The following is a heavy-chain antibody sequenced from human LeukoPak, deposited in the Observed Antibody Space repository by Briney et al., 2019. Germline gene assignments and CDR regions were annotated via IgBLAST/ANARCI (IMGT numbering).Heavy chain of an antibody. D-gene: IGHD1-14*01. Sequence: SETLSLTCTVSGGSISSYYWSWIRQPPGKGLGWIGYIYYSGSTNYNPSLKSRVTISVDTSKNQFSLKLSSVTAADTAVYYCARFDVDHACAFDIWGQGTMVTVSS. CDR1: GGSISSYY. V-gene: IGHV4-59*01. CDR2: IYYSGST. J-gene: IGHJ3*02. CDR3: ARFDVDHACAFDI.